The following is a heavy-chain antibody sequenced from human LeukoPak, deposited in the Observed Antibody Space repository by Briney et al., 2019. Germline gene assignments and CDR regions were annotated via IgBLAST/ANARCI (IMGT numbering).Heavy chain of an antibody. CDR1: GFTFSGYW. V-gene: IGHV3-74*01. CDR2: ITGDGSST. J-gene: IGHJ2*01. D-gene: IGHD4-17*01. CDR3: ARDTGWYFDL. Sequence: GGSLRLSRAASGFTFSGYWMHWVRQPPGKGLVWVSRITGDGSSTTYADSVKGRFTISRDNAKNTLYLQMISLRAEDTAVYYCARDTGWYFDLWGRGTLVTVSS.